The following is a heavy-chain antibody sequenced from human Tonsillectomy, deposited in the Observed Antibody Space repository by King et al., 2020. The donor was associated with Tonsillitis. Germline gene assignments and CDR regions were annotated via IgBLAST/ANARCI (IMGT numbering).Heavy chain of an antibody. J-gene: IGHJ6*02. CDR1: GFTFSSYS. V-gene: IGHV3-21*01. Sequence: VQLVESGGGLVKHGGSLRLNCAASGFTFSSYSMNWIHQAPGKGLEWVSSISTSSSMYYADSVRGRFTIARDNAKNSLYLQMNSLKAEDTAVYYCARDLRILTGSHYYYCVDVWCQGTTVTVSS. D-gene: IGHD3-9*01. CDR3: ARDLRILTGSHYYYCVDV. CDR2: ISTSSSM.